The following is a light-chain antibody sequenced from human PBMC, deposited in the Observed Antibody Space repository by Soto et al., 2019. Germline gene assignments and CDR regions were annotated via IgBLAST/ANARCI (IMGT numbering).Light chain of an antibody. Sequence: DIVMTQSPDSLAVSLGERATINCKSSQSVLYSSNNKNYLAWYQQRPGQPPKLLIYWASTRESGVPDRFSGSGSGTDFTLTISILQAEDVAVYFCQQYYSPPLTFGGGTKVE. CDR3: QQYYSPPLT. CDR1: QSVLYSSNNKNY. V-gene: IGKV4-1*01. J-gene: IGKJ4*01. CDR2: WAS.